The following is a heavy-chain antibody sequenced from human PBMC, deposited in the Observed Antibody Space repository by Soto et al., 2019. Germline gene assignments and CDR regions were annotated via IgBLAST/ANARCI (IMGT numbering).Heavy chain of an antibody. Sequence: SETLSLTCAVYGGSFSGYYWSWIRQPPGKGLEWIGEINHSGSTNYNPSLKSRVTISVDTSKNQFSLKLSSVTAADTAVYYCAMYSSSWYGSYNWFDPWGQGTLVTVSS. V-gene: IGHV4-34*01. J-gene: IGHJ5*02. CDR3: AMYSSSWYGSYNWFDP. CDR2: INHSGST. CDR1: GGSFSGYY. D-gene: IGHD6-13*01.